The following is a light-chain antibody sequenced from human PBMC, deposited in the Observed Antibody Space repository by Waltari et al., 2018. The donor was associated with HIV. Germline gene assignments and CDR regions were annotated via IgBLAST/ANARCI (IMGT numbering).Light chain of an antibody. CDR1: QRGSSSY. Sequence: EIALTQSPGTLPLSPGESGTLSCRASQRGSSSYLAWYQQKPGQAPRLLIYAASTRATGIPDRCSGSGSGTDFNLTISRLEPEDFAVYYCQQYGSSLWTFGQGTKVEVK. V-gene: IGKV3-20*01. CDR2: AAS. J-gene: IGKJ1*01. CDR3: QQYGSSLWT.